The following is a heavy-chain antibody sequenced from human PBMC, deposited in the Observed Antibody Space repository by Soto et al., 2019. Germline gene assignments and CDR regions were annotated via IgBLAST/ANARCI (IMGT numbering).Heavy chain of an antibody. D-gene: IGHD3-16*01. J-gene: IGHJ4*02. Sequence: PGGSLRLSCAASGFTFSSYWMHWVRQAPGKGLVWVARINSDGSSTSYADSVKGRFTISRDNAKNTLYLQMNSLRAEDTAVYYCARDTSHGVTIGGLDSWGQGTQVTVSS. V-gene: IGHV3-74*01. CDR2: INSDGSST. CDR1: GFTFSSYW. CDR3: ARDTSHGVTIGGLDS.